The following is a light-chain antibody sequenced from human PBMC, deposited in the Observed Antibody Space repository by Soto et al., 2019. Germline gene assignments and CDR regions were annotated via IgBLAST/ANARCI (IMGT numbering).Light chain of an antibody. CDR2: AAS. CDR1: QSVSSSY. J-gene: IGKJ2*01. CDR3: QQYGSSSYT. V-gene: IGKV3-20*01. Sequence: EIVLTQSPGTLSLSPGERATLSCRASQSVSSSYLAWYQQKSGQAPRLLIYAASSRATGIPDRFSGSGSGTDFTLTISRLEPEDFAVYYCQQYGSSSYTFGQGTKLEIK.